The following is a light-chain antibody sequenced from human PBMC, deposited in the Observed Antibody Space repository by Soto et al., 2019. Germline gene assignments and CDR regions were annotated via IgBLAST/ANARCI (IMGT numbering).Light chain of an antibody. CDR2: DAS. V-gene: IGKV1-5*01. Sequence: DIQMTQSPSTLSASIGDRVTITCRASQNINNWIAWYQQKPGKAPKFLIYDASTLESGVPSRFSGSGFGTEFSLPISSLQHDDFGSYYCQHMRTFGQGTKV. CDR3: QHMRT. J-gene: IGKJ1*01. CDR1: QNINNW.